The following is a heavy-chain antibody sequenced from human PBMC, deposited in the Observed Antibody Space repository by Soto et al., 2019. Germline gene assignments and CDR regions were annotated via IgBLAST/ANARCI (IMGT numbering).Heavy chain of an antibody. CDR2: IIPIFGTA. J-gene: IGHJ4*02. Sequence: SVKVSCKASGGTFISYAIIWVRQAPGQGLEWMGGIIPIFGTANYAQKFQGRVTITADESTSTAYMELSSLRSEDTAVYYCARGTVVTPSWSYFDYWGQGTLVTVSS. V-gene: IGHV1-69*01. D-gene: IGHD2-21*02. CDR1: GGTFISYA. CDR3: ARGTVVTPSWSYFDY.